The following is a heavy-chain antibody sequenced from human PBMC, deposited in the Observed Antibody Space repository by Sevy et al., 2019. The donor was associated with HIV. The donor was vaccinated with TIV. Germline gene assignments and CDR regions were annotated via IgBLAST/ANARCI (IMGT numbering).Heavy chain of an antibody. CDR3: ARKGNYDFWSGYYYADDNWFDP. Sequence: GGSLRLSCAASGFTFSSYGMHWVRQAPGKGLEWVAVIWYDGSNKDYADSVKGRFTISRDNSKNTLYLQMNSLRAEDTAVYYWARKGNYDFWSGYYYADDNWFDPWGQGTLVTVSS. J-gene: IGHJ5*02. CDR2: IWYDGSNK. CDR1: GFTFSSYG. V-gene: IGHV3-33*01. D-gene: IGHD3-3*01.